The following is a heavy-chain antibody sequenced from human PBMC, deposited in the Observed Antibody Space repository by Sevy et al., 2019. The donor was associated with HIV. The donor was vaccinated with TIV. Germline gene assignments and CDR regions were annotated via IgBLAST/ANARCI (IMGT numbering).Heavy chain of an antibody. CDR1: GFTFGDYA. CDR2: LKSKADGRTV. D-gene: IGHD1-1*01. CDR3: TRWKGLQSIFDY. Sequence: GGSLRLSCTTSGFTFGDYAMNWVRQAPGKGLEWVAFLKSKADGRTVDHAASVKGRFTISRDDSKSIAYLQMNDLTTEYTGVYYCTRWKGLQSIFDYWGQGALVTVSS. V-gene: IGHV3-49*04. J-gene: IGHJ4*02.